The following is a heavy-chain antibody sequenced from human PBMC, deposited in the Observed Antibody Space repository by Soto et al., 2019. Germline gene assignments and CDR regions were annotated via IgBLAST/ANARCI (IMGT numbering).Heavy chain of an antibody. CDR2: ISWYSGSI. D-gene: IGHD3-22*01. Sequence: EVQLVESGGDLVQPGRSLRLSCAASGFTFDDYAMHWVRQAPGKGLVWVSGISWYSGSIGYADSVKGRFTISRDKAKNSLYLQMNSLRAEDTALYYCAKRISGYYYVGAFDIWGQGTMVTVSS. V-gene: IGHV3-9*01. CDR1: GFTFDDYA. J-gene: IGHJ3*02. CDR3: AKRISGYYYVGAFDI.